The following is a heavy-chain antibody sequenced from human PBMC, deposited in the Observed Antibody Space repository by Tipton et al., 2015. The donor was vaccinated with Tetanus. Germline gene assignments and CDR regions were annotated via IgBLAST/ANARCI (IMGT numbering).Heavy chain of an antibody. Sequence: TLSLTCAVYGGSISSSSYYWGWIRQPPGKGLEWIGSIYYSGSTYYNPSLKSRVTISVDTSKNQFSLKLSSVTAADTAVYYCARRLHYYFDYWGQGTLVTVSS. V-gene: IGHV4-39*01. CDR2: IYYSGST. J-gene: IGHJ4*02. CDR3: ARRLHYYFDY. CDR1: GGSISSSSYY.